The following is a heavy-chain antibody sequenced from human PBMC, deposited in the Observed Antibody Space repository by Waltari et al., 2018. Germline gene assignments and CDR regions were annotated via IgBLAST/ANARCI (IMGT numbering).Heavy chain of an antibody. J-gene: IGHJ4*02. D-gene: IGHD3-3*01. CDR2: IYYSGST. Sequence: QLQLQESGPGLVKPSETLSLTCTVSGGSISSSSYHWGWIRQPPGKGLEWIGSIYYSGSTYYTPSLKSRVTISVDTSKNQLSLILSSVTAADTAVYYCARLLPVYDFWSREGAQYWGQGTLVTVSS. CDR1: GGSISSSSYH. CDR3: ARLLPVYDFWSREGAQY. V-gene: IGHV4-39*01.